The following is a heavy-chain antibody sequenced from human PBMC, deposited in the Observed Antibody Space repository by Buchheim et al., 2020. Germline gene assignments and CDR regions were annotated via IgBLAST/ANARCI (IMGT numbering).Heavy chain of an antibody. CDR1: GFSLSTGGVG. Sequence: QITLKESGPTLVKSTQTLTLTCTFSGFSLSTGGVGVGWLRQSPGKALELLALIYWDDDKRYSPSLRSRLTTIKDTSKNQVVLIMTNMDPVDTATYYCAHRGLSAGYSSGWDGGYFDAWGQGTL. V-gene: IGHV2-5*02. CDR3: AHRGLSAGYSSGWDGGYFDA. CDR2: IYWDDDK. D-gene: IGHD6-19*01. J-gene: IGHJ4*02.